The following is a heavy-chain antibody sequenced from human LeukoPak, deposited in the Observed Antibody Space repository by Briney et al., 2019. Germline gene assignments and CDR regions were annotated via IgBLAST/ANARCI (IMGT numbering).Heavy chain of an antibody. D-gene: IGHD4-23*01. CDR2: ISSSGSTI. CDR1: GFTFSSYE. Sequence: GGSLRLSCAASGFTFSSYEMNWVRQAPGKGLEWVSHISSSGSTIYYTDSVKGRFTISRDNSRNLLYLQMNSLRAEDTAIYYCARTVARIGYWGQGTLVTVSS. V-gene: IGHV3-48*03. CDR3: ARTVARIGY. J-gene: IGHJ4*02.